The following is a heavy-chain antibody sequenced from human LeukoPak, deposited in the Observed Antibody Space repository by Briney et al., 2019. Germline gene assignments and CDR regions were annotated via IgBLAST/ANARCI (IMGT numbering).Heavy chain of an antibody. V-gene: IGHV3-30*18. Sequence: PGRSLRLSCAASGFTFSSYGMHWVRQAPGKGLEWVGVISYDGSNKYYADSVKGRFTISRDNSKNTLYLQMNSLRAEDTAVYYCAKGTDSRPFDYWGQGTLVTVSS. CDR1: GFTFSSYG. CDR3: AKGTDSRPFDY. J-gene: IGHJ4*02. CDR2: ISYDGSNK.